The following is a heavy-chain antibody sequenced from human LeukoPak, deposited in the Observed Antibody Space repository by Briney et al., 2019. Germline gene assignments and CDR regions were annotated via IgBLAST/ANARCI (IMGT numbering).Heavy chain of an antibody. V-gene: IGHV1-8*02. D-gene: IGHD3-22*01. J-gene: IGHJ4*02. CDR2: MNPNSGNT. CDR3: ARGPSHYYDSSGYYWGVFDY. CDR1: GYTFTSYY. Sequence: ASVKVSCKASGYTFTSYYMHWVRQATGQGLEWMGWMNPNSGNTGYAQKFQGRVTMTRNTSISTAYMELSSLRSEDTAVYYCARGPSHYYDSSGYYWGVFDYWGQGTLVTVSS.